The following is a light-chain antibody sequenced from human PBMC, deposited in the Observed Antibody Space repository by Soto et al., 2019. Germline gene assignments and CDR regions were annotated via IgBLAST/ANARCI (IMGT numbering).Light chain of an antibody. J-gene: IGKJ2*01. CDR3: QQYGGSPPYT. Sequence: EIVLTQSPGTLSLSPGERATLSCRASQSVSSSYLAWYQQKPGQAPRLLIYSASSRATGVPARFSGSGSGKDFSLTISRLEPEDFAAYYCQQYGGSPPYTFGQGIKLEIK. CDR1: QSVSSSY. V-gene: IGKV3-20*01. CDR2: SAS.